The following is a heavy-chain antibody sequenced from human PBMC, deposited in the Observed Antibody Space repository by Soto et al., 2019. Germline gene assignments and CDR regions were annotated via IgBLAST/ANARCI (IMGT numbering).Heavy chain of an antibody. D-gene: IGHD2-2*01. J-gene: IGHJ4*01. CDR1: CYTLTSYG. CDR3: ERDLTIGVVYH. Sequence: QVQVVQSGAEVKKPGPSVKVSCKASCYTLTSYGISWVRQAPGQGLEWMGWISAYNGNTKYAQKLQGRVTMTPDTSTSTAYMELGRLRPDATAVYSCERDLTIGVVYHRGEGTLVTVSS. CDR2: ISAYNGNT. V-gene: IGHV1-18*01.